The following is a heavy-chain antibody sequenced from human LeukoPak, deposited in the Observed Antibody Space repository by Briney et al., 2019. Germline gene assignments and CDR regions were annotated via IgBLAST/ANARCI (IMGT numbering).Heavy chain of an antibody. CDR1: GGSFSGYY. CDR2: IYTSGST. D-gene: IGHD4-17*01. V-gene: IGHV4-59*10. CDR3: ARQNYGDYLSD. J-gene: IGHJ4*02. Sequence: SETLSLTCAVYGGSFSGYYWSWIRQPAGKGLEWIGRIYTSGSTNYNPSLKSRVTISVDTSKNQFSLKLSSVTAADTAVYYCARQNYGDYLSDWGQGTLVTVSS.